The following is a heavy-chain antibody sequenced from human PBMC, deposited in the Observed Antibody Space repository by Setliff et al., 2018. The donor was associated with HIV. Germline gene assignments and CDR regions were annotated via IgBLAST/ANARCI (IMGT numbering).Heavy chain of an antibody. Sequence: PSETLSLTCTVSEGYITGYYWTWIRQPPGRGLEWIGYIFYSGTTKFNPSLKSRAAIAVDSSNNQFSLKMTSVTAADTAIYFCARSKTFYDFWGGYYTHGAFKIWGLGTMVTVSS. J-gene: IGHJ3*02. CDR2: IFYSGTT. CDR3: ARSKTFYDFWGGYYTHGAFKI. V-gene: IGHV4-59*01. D-gene: IGHD3-3*01. CDR1: EGYITGYY.